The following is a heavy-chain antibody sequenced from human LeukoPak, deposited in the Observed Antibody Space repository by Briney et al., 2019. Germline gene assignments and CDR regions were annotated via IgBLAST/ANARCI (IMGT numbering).Heavy chain of an antibody. CDR3: ARGLFTGGTYFGF. Sequence: PGGSPRLSCAASGFTFNTYAMHWVRQAPGKGLEWVAVISYDGSNKKYGDSVKGRFTISRDNSKNTLYLQMNNLRPEDTAVYNCARGLFTGGTYFGFWGQGTLVTVSS. D-gene: IGHD1-26*01. J-gene: IGHJ4*02. CDR2: ISYDGSNK. V-gene: IGHV3-30-3*01. CDR1: GFTFNTYA.